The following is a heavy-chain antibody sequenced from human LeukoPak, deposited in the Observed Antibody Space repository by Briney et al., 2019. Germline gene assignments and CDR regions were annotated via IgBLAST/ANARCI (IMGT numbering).Heavy chain of an antibody. Sequence: SETLSLTCAVYGGSFSGYYWSWIRQPPGKGLEWIGEINHSGSTNYNPSLKSRVTISVDTSKNQFSLKLSSVTAADTAVYYCARHPTTGRYCSSTSCYNYYYYMDVWGKGTTVTVSS. J-gene: IGHJ6*03. D-gene: IGHD2-2*01. CDR3: ARHPTTGRYCSSTSCYNYYYYMDV. V-gene: IGHV4-34*01. CDR2: INHSGST. CDR1: GGSFSGYY.